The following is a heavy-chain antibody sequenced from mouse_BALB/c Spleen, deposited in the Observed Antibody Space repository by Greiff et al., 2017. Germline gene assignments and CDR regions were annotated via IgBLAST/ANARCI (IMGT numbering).Heavy chain of an antibody. CDR3: ARLGRDWYFDV. D-gene: IGHD4-1*01. V-gene: IGHV5-6-3*01. CDR2: INSNGGST. CDR1: GFTFSSYG. J-gene: IGHJ1*01. Sequence: VQLQQSGGGLVQPGGSLKLSCAASGFTFSSYGMSWVRQTPDKRLELVATINSNGGSTYYPDSVKGRFTISRDNAKNTLYLQMSSLKSEDTAMYYCARLGRDWYFDVWGAGTTVTVSS.